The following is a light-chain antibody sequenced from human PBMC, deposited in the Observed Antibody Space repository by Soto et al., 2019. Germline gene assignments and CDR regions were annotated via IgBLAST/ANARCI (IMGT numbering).Light chain of an antibody. CDR3: AARDDSLSGYV. CDR2: SNN. Sequence: QSVLTQPPSASGTPGQRVTISCSGSSSNIGSNYVYWYQHLPGTAPNLLIYSNNQRPSGVPDRFSGSKSGTSASLAISGLRSEDEADYYCAARDDSLSGYVFGTGTKSPS. V-gene: IGLV1-47*02. CDR1: SSNIGSNY. J-gene: IGLJ1*01.